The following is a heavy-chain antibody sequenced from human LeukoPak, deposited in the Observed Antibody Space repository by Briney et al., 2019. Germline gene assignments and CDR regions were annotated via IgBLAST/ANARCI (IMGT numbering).Heavy chain of an antibody. CDR3: ATAPVVRAFYYYYYYMDV. D-gene: IGHD2-2*01. V-gene: IGHV3-30*19. CDR2: ISYDGSNK. Sequence: GGSLRLSCAASGFTFSSYGMHWFRQAPGKGLEWVAVISYDGSNKYYADSVKGRFTISRDNSKNTLYLQMISLRAEDTAVYYCATAPVVRAFYYYYYYMDVWGKGTTVTVSS. CDR1: GFTFSSYG. J-gene: IGHJ6*03.